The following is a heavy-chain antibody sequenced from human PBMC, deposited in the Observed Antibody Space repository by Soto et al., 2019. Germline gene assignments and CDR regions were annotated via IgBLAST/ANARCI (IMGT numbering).Heavy chain of an antibody. D-gene: IGHD2-2*01. Sequence: PGGSLRLSCAASGFNFGPFWMHWVRQAPGKGLVWVSHINSDGSTIVYADSVKGRFTISRDNAKNTLYLQMNSLRAEDTAVYYCRIYCESASCYANFDFWGQGTLVTVSS. V-gene: IGHV3-74*01. J-gene: IGHJ4*02. CDR1: GFNFGPFW. CDR3: RIYCESASCYANFDF. CDR2: INSDGSTI.